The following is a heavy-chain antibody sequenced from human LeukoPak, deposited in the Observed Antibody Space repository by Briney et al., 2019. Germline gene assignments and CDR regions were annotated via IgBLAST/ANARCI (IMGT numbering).Heavy chain of an antibody. V-gene: IGHV4-61*02. CDR1: GGSISSGSDY. D-gene: IGHD3-16*02. CDR3: ARDGRRLGGLSLGTNY. CDR2: IYTSGST. Sequence: SETLSLTCTVSGGSISSGSDYWSWIRQPAGKGLEWIGRIYTSGSTNYNPSLKSRVTISVDTSKNQFSLRLSSVTAADTAVYYCARDGRRLGGLSLGTNYWGQGTLVTVSS. J-gene: IGHJ4*02.